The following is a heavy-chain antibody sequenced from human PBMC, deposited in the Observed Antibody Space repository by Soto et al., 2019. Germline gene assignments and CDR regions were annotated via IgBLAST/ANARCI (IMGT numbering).Heavy chain of an antibody. J-gene: IGHJ4*02. D-gene: IGHD3-16*01. V-gene: IGHV1-18*04. CDR1: GYSFTSYS. CDR2: INANNGNT. Sequence: GASVKVSCKASGYSFTSYSISWVRQAPGQGLEWMGWINANNGNTNYAQKFQGRVTMTTDTSTSTAYMELRSLRSDDTAVYYCARELRDYLYWGQGSLVTVSS. CDR3: ARELRDYLY.